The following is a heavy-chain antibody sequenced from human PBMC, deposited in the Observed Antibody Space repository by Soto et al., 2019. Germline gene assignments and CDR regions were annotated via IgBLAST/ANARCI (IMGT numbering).Heavy chain of an antibody. CDR1: GGTFSTYT. J-gene: IGHJ3*01. Sequence: QVHLEQSGAEVKKPGSSVKVSCKAAGGTFSTYTLIWVRQAPGQGLEWMGRIIPMLTVTNSAQKFQGRVTLTADKSTSTAFMERTSLTSDDTAVYYCSIGSWSAETFDVWGQGTMVTVSS. V-gene: IGHV1-69*02. D-gene: IGHD2-2*01. CDR3: SIGSWSAETFDV. CDR2: IIPMLTVT.